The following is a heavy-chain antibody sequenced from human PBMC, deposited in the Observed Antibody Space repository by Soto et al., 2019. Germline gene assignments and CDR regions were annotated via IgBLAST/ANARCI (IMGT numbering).Heavy chain of an antibody. CDR1: GYSFAGYW. CDR3: ARQIYDSDTGPNFQYYFDS. Sequence: GEPVKISCXGSGYSFAGYWITWVRQKPGKGLEWMGRIDPSDSQTYYSPSFRGHVTISVTKSITTVFLQWSSLRASDTAMYYCARQIYDSDTGPNFQYYFDSWGQGTPVTVSS. J-gene: IGHJ4*02. CDR2: IDPSDSQT. D-gene: IGHD3-22*01. V-gene: IGHV5-10-1*01.